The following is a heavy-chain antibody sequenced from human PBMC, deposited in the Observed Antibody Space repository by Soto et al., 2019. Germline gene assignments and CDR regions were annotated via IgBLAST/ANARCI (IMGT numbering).Heavy chain of an antibody. CDR3: ARADDYSGILGY. Sequence: SETLSLTCAVSGDSISSGGYSWSWIRRPPGKGLEWIGYIYSRGSTSYNPSLKSRVTISVDTSKHQFSLKLNSVTAADTAVYFCARADDYSGILGYWGQGTLVTVSS. CDR1: GDSISSGGYS. D-gene: IGHD4-4*01. J-gene: IGHJ4*02. V-gene: IGHV4-30-2*05. CDR2: IYSRGST.